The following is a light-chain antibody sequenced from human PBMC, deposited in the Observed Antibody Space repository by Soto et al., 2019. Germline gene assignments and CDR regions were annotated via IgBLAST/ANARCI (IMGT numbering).Light chain of an antibody. CDR1: QSVLYNSYNKHY. J-gene: IGKJ1*01. V-gene: IGKV4-1*01. CDR2: WAS. CDR3: QQYYRTPRT. Sequence: DIVMTQSPDSLAVSLGEGATINCKSSQSVLYNSYNKHYLAWYQQKPGQPPKLLIYWASTRESGVPDRFSGSGSGTDFTLAISSLQAEDVAVYYCQQYYRTPRTFGQGTKVDIK.